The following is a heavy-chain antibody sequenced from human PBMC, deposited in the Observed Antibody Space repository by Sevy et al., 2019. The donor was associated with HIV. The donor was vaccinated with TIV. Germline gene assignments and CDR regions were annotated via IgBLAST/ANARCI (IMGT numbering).Heavy chain of an antibody. CDR2: ISYDGSNK. D-gene: IGHD3-10*01. CDR1: GFTFSSYG. V-gene: IGHV3-30*18. Sequence: GSLRLSCAASGFTFSSYGMHWVRQALGKGLEWVAVISYDGSNKYYADSVKGRFTISRDNSKNTLYLQMNSLRAEDTAVYYCAKTGSYGSGSYYGFDYWGQGTLVTVSS. J-gene: IGHJ4*02. CDR3: AKTGSYGSGSYYGFDY.